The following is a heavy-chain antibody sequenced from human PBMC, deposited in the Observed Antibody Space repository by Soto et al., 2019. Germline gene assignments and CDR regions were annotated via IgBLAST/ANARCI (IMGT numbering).Heavy chain of an antibody. CDR2: INGDGSTT. D-gene: IGHD1-1*01. J-gene: IGHJ3*02. CDR3: VGDHGTPDAFGI. Sequence: GGSLRLSCAASGFTFIYWMHWVRQAPGKGLVWVSHINGDGSTTIYADSVKGRFTISRDNAKNTLYLQMNNLRAEDTALYYCVGDHGTPDAFGIWGQGTMVTISS. V-gene: IGHV3-74*01. CDR1: GFTFIYW.